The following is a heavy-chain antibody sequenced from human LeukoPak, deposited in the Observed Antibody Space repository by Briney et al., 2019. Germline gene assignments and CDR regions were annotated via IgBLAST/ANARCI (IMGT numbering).Heavy chain of an antibody. CDR1: GFTFRTFP. V-gene: IGHV3-30*16. D-gene: IGHD1-7*01. J-gene: IGHJ6*03. CDR2: ISNDGVNQ. Sequence: PGGSLRLSCAASGFTFRTFPMHWVRQAPGKGLQWVAAISNDGVNQYYADSAKGRFTISRDNSKNTLFLQMNSLTTEDTAVYYCARGAGTTVYYIDVWGKGTTVTVSS. CDR3: ARGAGTTVYYIDV.